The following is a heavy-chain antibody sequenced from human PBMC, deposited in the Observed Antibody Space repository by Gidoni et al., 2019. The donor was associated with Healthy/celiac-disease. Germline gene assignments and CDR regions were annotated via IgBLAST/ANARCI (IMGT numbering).Heavy chain of an antibody. CDR1: GYTLTELS. V-gene: IGHV1-24*01. D-gene: IGHD2-15*01. CDR3: ATDLVAWGGNGGRLDY. CDR2: FDPEDGET. Sequence: QVQLVQSGAEVKKPGASVKVSCTVSGYTLTELSMHWVRQAPGKGLEWLGGFDPEDGETIYAQKFQGRVTMTEDTSTDTAYMELSSLRSEDTAVYYCATDLVAWGGNGGRLDYWGQGTLVTVSS. J-gene: IGHJ4*02.